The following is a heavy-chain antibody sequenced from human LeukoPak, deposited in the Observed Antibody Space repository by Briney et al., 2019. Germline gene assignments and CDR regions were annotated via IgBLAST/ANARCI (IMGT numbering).Heavy chain of an antibody. CDR2: IYYSGST. V-gene: IGHV4-59*01. D-gene: IGHD6-13*01. J-gene: IGHJ4*02. CDR3: ARHSEAPGDY. Sequence: SETLTLTCTVSGGSISTYYWSWIRQPPGKGLEWIGYIYYSGSTNYNPSLKSRVTISVDTSKNQFSLKLSSVAAADTAVYYCARHSEAPGDYWGQGTLVTVSS. CDR1: GGSISTYY.